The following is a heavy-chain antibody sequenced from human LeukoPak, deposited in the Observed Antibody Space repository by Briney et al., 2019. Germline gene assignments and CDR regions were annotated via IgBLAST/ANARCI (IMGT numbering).Heavy chain of an antibody. D-gene: IGHD3-10*01. J-gene: IGHJ4*02. CDR1: GFTFSSYA. Sequence: GGSLRLSCAASGFTFSSYAMSWVRQAPGKGLEWVSAISGSGGSTYYADSVKGRFTISRDNSKNTLYLQMNSLKTEDTAVYYCTPASGSYPLMNYWGQGTLVTVSS. CDR2: ISGSGGST. CDR3: TPASGSYPLMNY. V-gene: IGHV3-23*01.